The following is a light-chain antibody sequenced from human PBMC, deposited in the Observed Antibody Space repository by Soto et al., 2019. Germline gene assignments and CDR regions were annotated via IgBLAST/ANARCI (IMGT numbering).Light chain of an antibody. J-gene: IGKJ2*01. CDR2: YTS. CDR1: QSVGTN. CDR3: QQYSHWLTT. V-gene: IGKV3-15*01. Sequence: EIVMTQSPATLSVSPGERATLSCRASQSVGTNLAWYQQKPGQAPRLVIYYTSARATGIPARFSASGSGTEFTLTISSLQSEDCEVYYCQQYSHWLTTFGPGTKVDIX.